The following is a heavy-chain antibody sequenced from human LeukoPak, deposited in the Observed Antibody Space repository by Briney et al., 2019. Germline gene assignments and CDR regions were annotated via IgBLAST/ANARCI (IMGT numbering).Heavy chain of an antibody. Sequence: GGSLRLSCAASGFTFSSYSMNWVRQAPGKGLEWVSYISSSSSTIYYADSVKGRFTISRDNAKNSLYLQMNSLRAEDTAVYYCTRDRSRAEDDWGQGTLVTVSP. CDR2: ISSSSSTI. J-gene: IGHJ4*02. D-gene: IGHD1-14*01. CDR1: GFTFSSYS. V-gene: IGHV3-48*01. CDR3: TRDRSRAEDD.